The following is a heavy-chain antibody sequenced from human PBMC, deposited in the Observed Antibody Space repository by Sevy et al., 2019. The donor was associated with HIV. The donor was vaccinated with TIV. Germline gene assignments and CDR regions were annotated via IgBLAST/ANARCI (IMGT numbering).Heavy chain of an antibody. CDR3: ARAGDYSKHYYYYYMDV. Sequence: ASVKVSSKASGGTFSSYAISWVRQAPGQGLEWMGGIIPIFGTANYAQKFQGRVTITADESTSTAYMELSSLRSEDTAVYYCARAGDYSKHYYYYYMDVWGKGTTVTVSS. CDR2: IIPIFGTA. J-gene: IGHJ6*03. V-gene: IGHV1-69*13. D-gene: IGHD4-4*01. CDR1: GGTFSSYA.